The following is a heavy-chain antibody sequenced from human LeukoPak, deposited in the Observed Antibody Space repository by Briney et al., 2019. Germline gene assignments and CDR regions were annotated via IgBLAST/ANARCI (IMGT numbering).Heavy chain of an antibody. CDR1: GYTFTSYG. CDR2: ISAYNGNT. CDR3: ASATREYCSGGSCYSSSYYGMDV. J-gene: IGHJ6*02. V-gene: IGHV1-18*01. Sequence: GASVKVSCKASGYTFTSYGISWVRQAPGQGLEWMGWISAYNGNTNYAQKLQGRVTMTTDTSTSTAYMELRSLRSDDTAVYYCASATREYCSGGSCYSSSYYGMDVWGQGTTVTVPS. D-gene: IGHD2-15*01.